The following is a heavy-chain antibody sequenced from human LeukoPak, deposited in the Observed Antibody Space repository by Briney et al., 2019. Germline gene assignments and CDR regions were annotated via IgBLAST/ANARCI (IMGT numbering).Heavy chain of an antibody. D-gene: IGHD6-25*01. Sequence: ASVKVSCKASGYTFTSYDINWVRQATGQGLEWMGWMNPNSGNTDYAQKFQGRVTITRDTSASTAYMELSSLRSEDMAVYYCARVAADYYYMDVWGKGTTVTVSS. J-gene: IGHJ6*03. CDR2: MNPNSGNT. V-gene: IGHV1-8*03. CDR1: GYTFTSYD. CDR3: ARVAADYYYMDV.